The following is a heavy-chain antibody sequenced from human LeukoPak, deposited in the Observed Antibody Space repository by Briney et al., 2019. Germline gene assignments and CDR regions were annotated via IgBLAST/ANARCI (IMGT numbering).Heavy chain of an antibody. V-gene: IGHV4-34*01. CDR1: GFTFSSYW. Sequence: PGGSLRLSCAASGFTFSSYWMHWIRQPPGKGLEWIGEINHSGSTNYNPSLKSRVTISVDTSKNQFSLKLSSVTAADTAVYYCARGLRKIFYYDSSGPFDYWGQGALVTVSS. CDR2: INHSGST. D-gene: IGHD3-22*01. J-gene: IGHJ4*02. CDR3: ARGLRKIFYYDSSGPFDY.